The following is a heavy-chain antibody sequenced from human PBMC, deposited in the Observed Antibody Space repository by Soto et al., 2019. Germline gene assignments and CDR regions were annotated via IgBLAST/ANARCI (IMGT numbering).Heavy chain of an antibody. D-gene: IGHD3-9*01. V-gene: IGHV5-51*01. Sequence: PGESLKISCKGSGYSLTSYWIGWVRQMPGKGLEWMGIIYPGDSDTRYSPYFQGQVTISADKSISTAYLQWSSLKASDTAMYYCARLPPDFDWLSLSYYYGMDVWGQGTTVTVSS. CDR2: IYPGDSDT. CDR3: ARLPPDFDWLSLSYYYGMDV. CDR1: GYSLTSYW. J-gene: IGHJ6*02.